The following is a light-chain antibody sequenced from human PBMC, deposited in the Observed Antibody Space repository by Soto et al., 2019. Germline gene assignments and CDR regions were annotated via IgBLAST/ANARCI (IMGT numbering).Light chain of an antibody. Sequence: IVLTQSPGTLSLSPGERATLSCRASQSVSSNYLAWYQQKPGQSPRLLIYGASSRATGIPDRFSGSGSGTDFTLTISRLEPEDFAVYYCQQYGTSRQTFGQGTKVDIK. V-gene: IGKV3-20*01. CDR1: QSVSSNY. CDR3: QQYGTSRQT. CDR2: GAS. J-gene: IGKJ1*01.